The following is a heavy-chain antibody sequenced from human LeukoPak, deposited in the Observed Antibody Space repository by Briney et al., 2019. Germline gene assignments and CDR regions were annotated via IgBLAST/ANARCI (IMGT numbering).Heavy chain of an antibody. D-gene: IGHD1-14*01. J-gene: IGHJ5*02. CDR3: AGLIRPGWFDP. Sequence: SETLSLTCTVSGASISSSTDYWGWIRQPPGKGREWIANIYYSGSNYYNPSLKSRVTISVDTSKNQFSLKLSSVTAADTAVYYCAGLIRPGWFDPWGQGTLVTVSS. CDR2: IYYSGSN. CDR1: GASISSSTDY. V-gene: IGHV4-39*01.